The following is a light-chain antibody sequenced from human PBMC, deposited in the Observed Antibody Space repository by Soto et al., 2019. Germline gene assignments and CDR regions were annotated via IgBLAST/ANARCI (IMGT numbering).Light chain of an antibody. Sequence: EIVLTQSPGTLSLSPGERATLSCRASQSVRSSFLAWYQQKPGQAPSLLIYGASTRATGIPARFSGSGSGTEFTLTISSLQSEDFAVYYCQHYNNWPPWTFGQGTKVDI. V-gene: IGKV3-15*01. J-gene: IGKJ1*01. CDR3: QHYNNWPPWT. CDR1: QSVRSSF. CDR2: GAS.